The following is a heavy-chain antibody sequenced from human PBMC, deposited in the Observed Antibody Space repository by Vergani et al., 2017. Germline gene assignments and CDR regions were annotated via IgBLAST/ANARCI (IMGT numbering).Heavy chain of an antibody. V-gene: IGHV1-18*01. CDR3: ARELIENVTYGRSGY. Sequence: QVQLVQSGAEVKKPGASVKVSCKASGYTFSTYGISWVRQAPGQGLEGMGWISAYNGNKNYPEKFQGRLTMTTDTYTITAYMELRSLRSDDTAVYYCARELIENVTYGRSGYRGPGTLVTVSS. CDR1: GYTFSTYG. CDR2: ISAYNGNK. D-gene: IGHD6-25*01. J-gene: IGHJ1*01.